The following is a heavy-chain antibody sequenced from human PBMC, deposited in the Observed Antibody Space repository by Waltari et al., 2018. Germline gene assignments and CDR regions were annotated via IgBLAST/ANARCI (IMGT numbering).Heavy chain of an antibody. V-gene: IGHV3-7*04. CDR2: IKQDGSEK. Sequence: EVQLVESGGGLVQPGGSLRLSCAASGFTFSSYWMSWVRQAPGKGLEWVANIKQDGSEKYYVDSVKGRFTISRDNAKNSLYLQMNSLRAEDTAVYYCARAIISSSWYYYYYYGMDVWGQGTTVTVSS. CDR1: GFTFSSYW. J-gene: IGHJ6*02. D-gene: IGHD6-13*01. CDR3: ARAIISSSWYYYYYYGMDV.